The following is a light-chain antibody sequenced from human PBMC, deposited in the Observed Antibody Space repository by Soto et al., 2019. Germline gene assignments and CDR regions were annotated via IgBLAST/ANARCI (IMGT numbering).Light chain of an antibody. CDR1: QSISIW. CDR2: DAS. Sequence: DIQMTQSPSTLSASVGDRVTITCRARQSISIWLAWYQQKPGKAPKLLIYDASILESGVPSRFSGSGSGTEFTLTISSLQPDDFATYYCHQYNCYRTFGQGTKVEIK. CDR3: HQYNCYRT. V-gene: IGKV1-5*01. J-gene: IGKJ1*01.